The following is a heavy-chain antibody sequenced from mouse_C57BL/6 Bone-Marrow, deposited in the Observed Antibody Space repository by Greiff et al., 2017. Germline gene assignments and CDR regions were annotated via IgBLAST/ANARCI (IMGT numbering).Heavy chain of an antibody. CDR3: ARYGFAWFAY. J-gene: IGHJ3*01. V-gene: IGHV1-55*01. Sequence: VQLQQSGAELVKPGASVKMSCKASGYTFTSYWITWVKQRPGQGLEWIGDIYPGSGSTNYNEKFKSKATLTVDTSSSTAYMPLSSLTSEDSAVYYCARYGFAWFAYWGQGTLVTVSA. CDR1: GYTFTSYW. D-gene: IGHD2-2*01. CDR2: IYPGSGST.